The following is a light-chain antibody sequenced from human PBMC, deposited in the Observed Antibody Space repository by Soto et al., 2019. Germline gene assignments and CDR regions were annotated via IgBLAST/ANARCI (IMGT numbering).Light chain of an antibody. CDR3: QQYNSSPGT. CDR2: KAS. J-gene: IGKJ1*01. Sequence: EIQMTQSPSTLSVSVGDRVTIACRASQSISSWFAWYQQKPGNAPNILIYKASSLQSAVPSRFSGSGSGTEFTLTISSLQPDDFATYYCQQYNSSPGTFGQGTKVEIK. V-gene: IGKV1-5*03. CDR1: QSISSW.